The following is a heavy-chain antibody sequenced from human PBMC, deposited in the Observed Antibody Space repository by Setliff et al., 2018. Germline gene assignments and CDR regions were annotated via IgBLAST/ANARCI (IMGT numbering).Heavy chain of an antibody. D-gene: IGHD3-3*01. CDR1: GYTFTSYG. Sequence: ASVKVSCKASGYTFTSYGISWVRQAPGQGLEWMGWISAYNGYTNYAQKLQGRVTMTTDTSTSTAYMELRSLRSDDTAVYYCASDGQGNYNFWSGSYYYYGMGVWGQGTTVTV. CDR2: ISAYNGYT. J-gene: IGHJ6*02. CDR3: ASDGQGNYNFWSGSYYYYGMGV. V-gene: IGHV1-18*01.